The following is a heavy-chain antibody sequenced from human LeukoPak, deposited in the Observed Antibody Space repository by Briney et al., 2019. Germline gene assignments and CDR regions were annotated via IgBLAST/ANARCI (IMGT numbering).Heavy chain of an antibody. V-gene: IGHV4-38-2*01. D-gene: IGHD4-17*01. CDR1: GYSISSGYY. J-gene: IGHJ4*02. CDR2: IYHSGST. CDR3: ARQITVTRPEGPFDY. Sequence: SETLSLTCAVSGYSISSGYYWGWIRQPPGKGLEWIGSIYHSGSTYYNPSLKSRVTISVDTSKDQFSLKLSSVTAADTAVYYCARQITVTRPEGPFDYWGQGTLVTVSS.